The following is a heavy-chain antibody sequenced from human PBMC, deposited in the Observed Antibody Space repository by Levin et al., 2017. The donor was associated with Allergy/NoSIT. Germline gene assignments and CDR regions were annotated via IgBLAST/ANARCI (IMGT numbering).Heavy chain of an antibody. CDR3: ARDEMVHEIQYYYGMDV. V-gene: IGHV4-39*07. D-gene: IGHD2-8*01. CDR2: IYYSGST. Sequence: SPTLSLTCTVSGGSISTSSYYWGWIRQPPGKGLEWLGNIYYSGSTYYSPSLRSRVTISVDTSKNQFSLRLSSVTAADTAVYYCARDEMVHEIQYYYGMDVWGQGTTVTVSS. CDR1: GGSISTSSYY. J-gene: IGHJ6*02.